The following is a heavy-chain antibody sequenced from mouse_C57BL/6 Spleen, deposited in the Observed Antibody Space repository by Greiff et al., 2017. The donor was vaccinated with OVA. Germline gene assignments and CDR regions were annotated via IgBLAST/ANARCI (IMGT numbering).Heavy chain of an antibody. D-gene: IGHD1-2*01. Sequence: VQLQQSVAELVRPGASVKLSCTASGFNIQNTYMPWVKQRPEQGLEWIGRIDPANGNTKYAPKFQGKATITADTSSNTPYLQLSSLTSEDTAIYYCARLLRLGSFDYWGQGTTLTVSS. V-gene: IGHV14-3*01. CDR3: ARLLRLGSFDY. CDR1: GFNIQNTY. CDR2: IDPANGNT. J-gene: IGHJ2*01.